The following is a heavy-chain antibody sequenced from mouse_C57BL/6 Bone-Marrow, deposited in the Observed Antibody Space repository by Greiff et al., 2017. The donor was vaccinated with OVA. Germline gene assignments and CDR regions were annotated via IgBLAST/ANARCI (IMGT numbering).Heavy chain of an antibody. CDR2: ISSGGSYT. D-gene: IGHD2-4*01. V-gene: IGHV5-6*02. J-gene: IGHJ4*01. CDR3: ARREDYVYYAMDY. Sequence: EVMLVESGGDLVKPGGSLKLSCAASGFTFSSYGMSWVRQTPDKRLEWVATISSGGSYTYYPDSVKGRFTISRDNAKNTLYLQMSSLKSEDTAMYYCARREDYVYYAMDYWGQGTSVTVSS. CDR1: GFTFSSYG.